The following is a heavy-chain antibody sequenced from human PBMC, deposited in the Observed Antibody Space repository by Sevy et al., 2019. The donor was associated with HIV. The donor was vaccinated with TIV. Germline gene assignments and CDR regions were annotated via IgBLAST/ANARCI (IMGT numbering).Heavy chain of an antibody. D-gene: IGHD2-21*02. Sequence: ASVKVSGKASGGTISNYGFRWVRQAPGQGLEWVGGITPFFGTINYAQKFQDRVTITADESAGTVYLELSRLRSEDTAVYYCARGNAVTGRGDYFDFWGRGTMVTVSS. CDR3: ARGNAVTGRGDYFDF. CDR1: GGTISNYG. J-gene: IGHJ4*02. V-gene: IGHV1-69*13. CDR2: ITPFFGTI.